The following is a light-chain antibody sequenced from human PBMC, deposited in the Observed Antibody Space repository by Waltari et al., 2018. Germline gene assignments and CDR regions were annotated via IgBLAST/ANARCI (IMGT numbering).Light chain of an antibody. J-gene: IGLJ2*01. Sequence: QSLVTQPPSMSGTPGQRVTISCSGSRSNIGINFVAWYQQLPGAAPQLLIFKTDQRPSGVPARFSGSKSGTSASLAISGLQSGDEADYCCAAWDNTLNAVVFGAGTKLTVL. V-gene: IGLV1-47*01. CDR1: RSNIGINF. CDR2: KTD. CDR3: AAWDNTLNAVV.